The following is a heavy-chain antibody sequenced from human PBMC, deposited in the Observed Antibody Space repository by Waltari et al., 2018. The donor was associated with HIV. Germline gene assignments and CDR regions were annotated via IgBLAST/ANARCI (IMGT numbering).Heavy chain of an antibody. J-gene: IGHJ4*02. Sequence: EVQLVESGGGLVQPGGSLKLSCAASGFTFSDSAVHWVRQASGKGLEWVGRIRSKANSHTTAYAASLKGRFSISRDDSKNTAYLQMNSLTSEDTAVYYCITWGDADLFDYWGQGTLVTVSS. V-gene: IGHV3-73*02. CDR3: ITWGDADLFDY. D-gene: IGHD2-2*01. CDR2: IRSKANSHTT. CDR1: GFTFSDSA.